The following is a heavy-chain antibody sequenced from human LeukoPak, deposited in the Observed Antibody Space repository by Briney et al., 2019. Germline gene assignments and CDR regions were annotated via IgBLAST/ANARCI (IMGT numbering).Heavy chain of an antibody. CDR3: AREGAGFIN. V-gene: IGHV6-1*01. J-gene: IGHJ4*02. CDR2: TYYTSKWYN. CDR1: GDSVSSNSAA. Sequence: SQTLSLTCAISGDSVSSNSAAWNWIRQSPSTGLEWLGRTYYTSKWYNDYAVSVKSRITLDPDTSKNQYSLQLNSVTPEDTAVYYCAREGAGFINWGQGTLVTVSS. D-gene: IGHD1-26*01.